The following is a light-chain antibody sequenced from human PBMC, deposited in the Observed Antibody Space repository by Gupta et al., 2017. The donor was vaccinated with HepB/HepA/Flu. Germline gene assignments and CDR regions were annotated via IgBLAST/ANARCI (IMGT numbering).Light chain of an antibody. J-gene: IGLJ2*01. CDR3: AAWDDSLNGVV. V-gene: IGLV1-44*01. CDR2: SYD. Sequence: SVLTQLPSASGPSGQRVTISCSGSSFNIGSNTVNWYQQLPGTAPKLLIYSYDQRPSGVPDRFSGSKSGTSASLAISGLQSEDEADYYCAAWDDSLNGVVFGGGTKLTVL. CDR1: SFNIGSNT.